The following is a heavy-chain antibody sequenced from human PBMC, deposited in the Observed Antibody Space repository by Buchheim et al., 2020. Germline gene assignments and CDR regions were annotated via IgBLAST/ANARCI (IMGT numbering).Heavy chain of an antibody. V-gene: IGHV3-7*03. J-gene: IGHJ4*01. CDR3: ARGASTITRHFDN. CDR2: IKQDGSEK. CDR1: GFTFSSYW. Sequence: EVQLVESGGGLVQPGGSLRLSCAASGFTFSSYWMSWVRQAPGKGLEWVANIKQDGSEKYYVDSVKGRFTIYRDNSKNTLYLQLNSLRADDTAVYYCARGASTITRHFDNWGQGTL. D-gene: IGHD3-3*01.